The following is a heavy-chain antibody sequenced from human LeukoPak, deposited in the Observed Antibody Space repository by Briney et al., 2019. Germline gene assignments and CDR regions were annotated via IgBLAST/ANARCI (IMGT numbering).Heavy chain of an antibody. CDR1: GFTFSSYW. Sequence: GGSLRLSCAASGFTFSSYWMHWVRQAPGKGLVWVSRINSDGSSTYYADSVKGRFTISRDNSKNTLYLQMNSLRAEDTAVYYCAKEFIVVVVADKWGQGTLVTVSS. J-gene: IGHJ4*02. V-gene: IGHV3-74*01. D-gene: IGHD2-15*01. CDR2: INSDGSST. CDR3: AKEFIVVVVADK.